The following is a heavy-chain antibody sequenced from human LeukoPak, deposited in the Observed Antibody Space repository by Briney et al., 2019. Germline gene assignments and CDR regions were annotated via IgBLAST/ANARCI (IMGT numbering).Heavy chain of an antibody. J-gene: IGHJ4*02. V-gene: IGHV4-4*02. D-gene: IGHD6-13*01. CDR2: IYQSGSP. Sequence: PSGTLSLTCAVSGASISSPFWWSWVRQTPGKGLEWIGEIYQSGSPNYNPSLKSRVTLSVDKPKNLVFLRLMSVTAADTAVYYCARVGHRKAAAGVFDYWGQGMLVTVSS. CDR1: GASISSPFW. CDR3: ARVGHRKAAAGVFDY.